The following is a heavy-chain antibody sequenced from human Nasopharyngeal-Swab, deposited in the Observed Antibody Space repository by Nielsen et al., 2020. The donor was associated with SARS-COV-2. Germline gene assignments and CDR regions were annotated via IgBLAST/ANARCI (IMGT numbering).Heavy chain of an antibody. CDR2: MNPNSGNT. Sequence: SVNVSCKASGYTFTSYDINWVRQATGQGLEWMGWMNPNSGNTGYAQKFQGRVTMTRNTSISTAYMELSSLRSEDTAVYSCARPAYCTNGVCYGNYFDYWGQGTLVTVSS. D-gene: IGHD2-8*01. J-gene: IGHJ4*02. CDR3: ARPAYCTNGVCYGNYFDY. CDR1: GYTFTSYD. V-gene: IGHV1-8*01.